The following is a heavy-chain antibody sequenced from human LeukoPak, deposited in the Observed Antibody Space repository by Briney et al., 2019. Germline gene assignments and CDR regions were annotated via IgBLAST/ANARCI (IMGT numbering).Heavy chain of an antibody. D-gene: IGHD3-22*01. V-gene: IGHV3-33*08. CDR3: ARDSMGYDSSGYYP. CDR2: IWYDGSNK. Sequence: PGGSLRLSCAASGFTFSTYVMSWVRQAPGKGLEWVAVIWYDGSNKYYADSVKGRFTISRDNSKNTLYLQMNSLRAEDTAVYYCARDSMGYDSSGYYPWGQGTLVTVSS. J-gene: IGHJ5*02. CDR1: GFTFSTYV.